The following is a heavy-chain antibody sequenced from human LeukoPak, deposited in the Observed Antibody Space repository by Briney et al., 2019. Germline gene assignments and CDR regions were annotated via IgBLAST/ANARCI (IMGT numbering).Heavy chain of an antibody. CDR2: IWYDGSNK. J-gene: IGHJ6*02. D-gene: IGHD2/OR15-2a*01. CDR3: ARVYSNSPEYGMDV. CDR1: GFTFSSYG. Sequence: GGSLRLSCAASGFTFSSYGMHWVRQAPGKGLEWVAVIWYDGSNKYYADSVKGRFTISRDNSKNTLYLQMNSLRAEDTAVYYCARVYSNSPEYGMDVWGQGTTVTVSS. V-gene: IGHV3-33*01.